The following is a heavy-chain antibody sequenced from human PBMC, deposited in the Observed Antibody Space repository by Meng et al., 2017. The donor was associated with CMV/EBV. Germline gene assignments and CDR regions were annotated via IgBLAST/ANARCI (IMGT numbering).Heavy chain of an antibody. J-gene: IGHJ4*02. CDR3: VRSSGWSLFDY. V-gene: IGHV1-2*02. Sequence: QVKLAEAGAEMTKPGASVTVSFTTSGFTFSDYYIHWVRQAPGQGLEWMGWVNSNNDATNYARKFQGRVSMTRDTSISTAHMELSRLMSDDTAVYYCVRSSGWSLFDYWGQGTLVTVSS. D-gene: IGHD6-19*01. CDR1: GFTFSDYY. CDR2: VNSNNDAT.